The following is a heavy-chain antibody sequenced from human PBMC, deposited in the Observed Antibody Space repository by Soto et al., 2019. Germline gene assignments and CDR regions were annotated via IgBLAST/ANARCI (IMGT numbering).Heavy chain of an antibody. J-gene: IGHJ4*02. Sequence: EVKLVESGGGLAKPGGSLRLSCAVSGFTFSSYTMNWVRQAPGKGLEWVSFINSRSNYIEYADSVRGRFTISRDNAKNTLYLQMNSLRAEDTSVYYCARDEVSTVTKLDYWGQGTLVTVSS. V-gene: IGHV3-21*01. CDR1: GFTFSSYT. D-gene: IGHD4-17*01. CDR2: INSRSNYI. CDR3: ARDEVSTVTKLDY.